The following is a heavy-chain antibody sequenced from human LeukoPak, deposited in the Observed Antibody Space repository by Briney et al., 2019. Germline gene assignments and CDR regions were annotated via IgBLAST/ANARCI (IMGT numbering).Heavy chain of an antibody. V-gene: IGHV3-30-3*01. CDR2: ISYDGSNK. CDR3: ARGLDYDSSGYAENWFDP. CDR1: GFTFSSYA. Sequence: GGSLRLSCAASGFTFSSYAMHWVRQAPGKGLEWVAVISYDGSNKYYADSVKGRFTISRDNSKNTLYLQMNSLRAEDTAVYYCARGLDYDSSGYAENWFDPRGQGTLVTVSS. D-gene: IGHD3-22*01. J-gene: IGHJ5*02.